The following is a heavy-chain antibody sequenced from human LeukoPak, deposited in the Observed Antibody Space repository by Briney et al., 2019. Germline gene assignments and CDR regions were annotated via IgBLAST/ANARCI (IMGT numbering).Heavy chain of an antibody. CDR2: TYYRSKWYY. CDR1: GDSVSTNTGA. V-gene: IGHV6-1*01. D-gene: IGHD3-10*01. J-gene: IGHJ4*02. Sequence: SQTLSLTCDISGDSVSTNTGAWNWIRQSPSIDLEWLGRTYYRSKWYYDYAVSVSSRITISPDTSKNQLSLQVNSVTPDDTAVYYCARDPNFTGWFGFDYWGQGILVTVSS. CDR3: ARDPNFTGWFGFDY.